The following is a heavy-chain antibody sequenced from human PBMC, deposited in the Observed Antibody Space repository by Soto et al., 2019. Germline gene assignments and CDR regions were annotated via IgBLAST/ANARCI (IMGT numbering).Heavy chain of an antibody. CDR2: IYYSGST. D-gene: IGHD1-26*01. J-gene: IGHJ4*02. Sequence: QVQLQESGPGLVKPSETLSLTCTVSGGSISSYYWSWIRQRPGKGLEWIGYIYYSGSTNYNPSLKSRVTISVDTSKNQFSLKVSSVTAADTAVYYCATSGSYLAYFDYWGQGTLVTVSS. CDR3: ATSGSYLAYFDY. V-gene: IGHV4-59*08. CDR1: GGSISSYY.